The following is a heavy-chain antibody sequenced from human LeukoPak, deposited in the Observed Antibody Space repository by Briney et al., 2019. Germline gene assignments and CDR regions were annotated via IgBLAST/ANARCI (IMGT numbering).Heavy chain of an antibody. V-gene: IGHV3-66*01. Sequence: GGSLRLSCAASGFTFSSNYMSWVRQAPGKGLEWVSVIYSGGSTYYADSVKGRFTISRDNSKNTLYLQMNSLRAEDTAVYYCASTGRYSGRYRGVDYWGQGTLVTVSS. CDR1: GFTFSSNY. CDR3: ASTGRYSGRYRGVDY. J-gene: IGHJ4*02. CDR2: IYSGGST. D-gene: IGHD1-26*01.